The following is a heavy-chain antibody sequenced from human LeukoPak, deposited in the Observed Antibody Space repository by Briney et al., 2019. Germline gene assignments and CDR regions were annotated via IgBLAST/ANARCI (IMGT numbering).Heavy chain of an antibody. V-gene: IGHV1-69*13. CDR1: GYTFTGYY. CDR2: IIPIFGTA. J-gene: IGHJ4*02. Sequence: SVKVSCKASGYTFTGYYMHWVRQAPGQGLEWMGGIIPIFGTANYAQKFQGRVTITADESASTAYMELSSLRSEDTAVYYCARSTNGVLEWGQGTLVTVSS. CDR3: ARSTNGVLE. D-gene: IGHD2-8*01.